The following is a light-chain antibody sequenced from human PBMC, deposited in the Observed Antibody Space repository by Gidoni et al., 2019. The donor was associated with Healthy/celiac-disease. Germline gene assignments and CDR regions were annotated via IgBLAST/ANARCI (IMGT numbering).Light chain of an antibody. CDR2: AAS. V-gene: IGKV1-39*01. CDR3: QQSYSTRPFT. CDR1: QSISSY. Sequence: DIQMTQSPSSLSASVGDRVTITCRASQSISSYLNWYQQKPGKAPNLLIYAASSLQSGVPSRFSGSGSGTDFTLTISSLQPEDFATYYCQQSYSTRPFTFGPGTKVDIK. J-gene: IGKJ3*01.